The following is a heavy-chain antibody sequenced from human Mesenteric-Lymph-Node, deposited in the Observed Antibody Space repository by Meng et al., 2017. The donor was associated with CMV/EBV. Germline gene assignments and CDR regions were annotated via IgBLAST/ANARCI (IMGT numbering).Heavy chain of an antibody. D-gene: IGHD1-1*01. V-gene: IGHV4-61*01. Sequence: SGGSVRSSSYYWTWIRQPPGKGLEWVGYVYHSGSTNYNPSLKSRVTISVDTSKNQFSLRLSSVTAADTAVYYCARALYNWNDRAFDYWGQGTLVTVSS. CDR1: GGSVRSSSYY. J-gene: IGHJ4*02. CDR2: VYHSGST. CDR3: ARALYNWNDRAFDY.